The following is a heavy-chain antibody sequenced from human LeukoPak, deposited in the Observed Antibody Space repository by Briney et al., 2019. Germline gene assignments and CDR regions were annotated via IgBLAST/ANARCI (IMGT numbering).Heavy chain of an antibody. V-gene: IGHV4-59*01. CDR1: GGSISNYY. CDR3: ARDCSGGSCYSL. CDR2: IYYSGST. D-gene: IGHD2-15*01. J-gene: IGHJ4*02. Sequence: SETLSLTCTVSGGSISNYYWSWIRQPPGKGLEWIGYIYYSGSTNYNPSLKSRVTISVDTSKNQFSLKLSSVTAADTAVYYCARDCSGGSCYSLWGRGTLVTVSS.